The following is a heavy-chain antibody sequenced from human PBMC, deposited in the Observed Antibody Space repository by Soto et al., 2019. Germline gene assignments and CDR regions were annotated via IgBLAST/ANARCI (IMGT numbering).Heavy chain of an antibody. V-gene: IGHV4-4*02. CDR3: ARGGYCRGGSCSGWFDS. Sequence: QVQLQESGPGLVKPSETLSLTCAVSGVALTTNNWWTWVRHAPGKGLEWVGEIYQTGNTNYNPSLNRRVIASLDKSKHQFFLKLTSVTAADTANYSCARGGYCRGGSCSGWFDSWGQGTLVPVSS. D-gene: IGHD2-15*01. CDR1: GVALTTNNW. CDR2: IYQTGNT. J-gene: IGHJ5*01.